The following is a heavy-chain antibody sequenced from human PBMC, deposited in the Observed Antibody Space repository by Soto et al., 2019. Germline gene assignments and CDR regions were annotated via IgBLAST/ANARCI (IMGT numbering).Heavy chain of an antibody. CDR2: IYYSGST. CDR1: GGSISSYY. D-gene: IGHD2-15*01. CDR3: ARVKGRRINCSGGSCYSTYYYGMDV. Sequence: QVQLQESGPGLVKPSETLSLTCTVSGGSISSYYWSWIRQPPGKGLEWIGYIYYSGSTNYNPSLTSRVTISVDTSKNQFSLKLSSVTAADTAVYYCARVKGRRINCSGGSCYSTYYYGMDVWGQGTTVTVSS. V-gene: IGHV4-59*01. J-gene: IGHJ6*02.